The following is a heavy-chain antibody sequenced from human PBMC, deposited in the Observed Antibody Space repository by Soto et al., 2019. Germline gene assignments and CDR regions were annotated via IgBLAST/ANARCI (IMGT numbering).Heavy chain of an antibody. J-gene: IGHJ4*02. CDR3: VRDSHGDY. V-gene: IGHV3-74*01. CDR2: IDHDGPT. Sequence: EVQLVESGGGLVQPGGSLRLSCAGSGFTFSNYWMHWVRQAPGKGLEWVSSIDHDGPTYYAYSVRGRFTISRDNAENTLYLQMNSLRPEDTAVYYCVRDSHGDYWGQGTLVTVSS. CDR1: GFTFSNYW.